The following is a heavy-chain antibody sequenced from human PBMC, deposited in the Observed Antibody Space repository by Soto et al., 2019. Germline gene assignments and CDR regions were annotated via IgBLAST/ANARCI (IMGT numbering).Heavy chain of an antibody. D-gene: IGHD6-13*01. CDR2: IWYDGSNK. CDR1: GFTFSSYG. Sequence: GGSLRLSCAACGFTFSSYGMHWVRQAPGKGLEWVAVIWYDGSNKYYADSVKGRFTISRDNSKNTLYLQMKSLRAEDTAVYYCARDLLRVAEAGVPYGMAVWGQGTTVTAP. J-gene: IGHJ6*02. CDR3: ARDLLRVAEAGVPYGMAV. V-gene: IGHV3-33*01.